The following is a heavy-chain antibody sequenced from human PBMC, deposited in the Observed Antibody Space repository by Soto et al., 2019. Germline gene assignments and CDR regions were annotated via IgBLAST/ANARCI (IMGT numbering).Heavy chain of an antibody. V-gene: IGHV3-33*01. CDR3: ARVSYDSRAKGYYFDY. CDR1: GFTFSSYG. D-gene: IGHD3-22*01. CDR2: IWYDGSNK. Sequence: GSLRLSCAASGFTFSSYGMHWVRQAPGKGLEWVAVIWYDGSNKYYADSVKGRFTISRDNSKNTLYLQMNSLRAEDTAVYYCARVSYDSRAKGYYFDYWAQGTLVTVSS. J-gene: IGHJ4*02.